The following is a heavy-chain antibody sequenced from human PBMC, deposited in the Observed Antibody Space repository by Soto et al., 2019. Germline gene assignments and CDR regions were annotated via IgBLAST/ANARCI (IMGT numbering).Heavy chain of an antibody. V-gene: IGHV1-3*01. Sequence: QVQLVQSGAEVKKPGASVKVSCKASGYTFTSYAMHWVRQAPGQRLEWMGWINAGNGNTKYSQKFQGRVPITRDTSASTAYMELSSLRSEDTAVYYCARNEYYYDSSGYYFSGGYYYGMDVWGQGTTVTVSS. J-gene: IGHJ6*02. CDR3: ARNEYYYDSSGYYFSGGYYYGMDV. D-gene: IGHD3-22*01. CDR1: GYTFTSYA. CDR2: INAGNGNT.